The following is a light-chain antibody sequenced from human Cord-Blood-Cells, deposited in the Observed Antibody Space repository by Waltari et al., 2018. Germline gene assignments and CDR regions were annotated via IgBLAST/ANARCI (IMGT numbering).Light chain of an antibody. CDR1: QSVSSSY. V-gene: IGKV3-20*01. Sequence: EIVLTQSPGTLSLSPGERATLSCRASQSVSSSYLAWYQQKPGQAPRLLIYGASSRATGIPDRFSGGGSGTDFTLTISRLEPEDFAVYYCQQYGSSPPRTFGGGTKVEIK. J-gene: IGKJ4*01. CDR3: QQYGSSPPRT. CDR2: GAS.